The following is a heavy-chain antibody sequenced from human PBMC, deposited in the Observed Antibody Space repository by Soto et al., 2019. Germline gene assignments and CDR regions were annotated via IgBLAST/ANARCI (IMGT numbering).Heavy chain of an antibody. Sequence: VGSLRISYAASGFTVTNNYVSWVRQAPGKGLEWVSFIYPGDGTYYADSVKGRFTISRDNSKNTLYLQMNSLRAEDTAVYYCAREPVLYGAFDIWGQGTMVTVSS. V-gene: IGHV3-53*01. CDR3: AREPVLYGAFDI. CDR1: GFTVTNNY. J-gene: IGHJ3*02. CDR2: IYPGDGT. D-gene: IGHD2-15*01.